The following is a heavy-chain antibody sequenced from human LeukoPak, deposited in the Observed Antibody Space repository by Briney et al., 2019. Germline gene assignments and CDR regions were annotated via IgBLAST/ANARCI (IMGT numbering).Heavy chain of an antibody. CDR1: GFTFSSYS. V-gene: IGHV3-48*01. J-gene: IGHJ5*02. CDR3: ARDRGVT. Sequence: PGGSVRLSCAASGFTFSSYSMSWVRQAPGKGLEWVSYISSSSSTIYYADSAKGRFTISRDNAKNSLYLQMNSLRAEDTAVYYCARDRGVTWGQGTLVTVSS. CDR2: ISSSSSTI. D-gene: IGHD2-21*01.